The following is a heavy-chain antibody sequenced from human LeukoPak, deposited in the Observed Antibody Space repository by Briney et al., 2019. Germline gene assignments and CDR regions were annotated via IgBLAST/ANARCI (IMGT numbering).Heavy chain of an antibody. J-gene: IGHJ4*02. CDR3: AREGGDRGGYYFDY. V-gene: IGHV4-59*01. Sequence: SETLSLTCTVSGGSISSYYWSWIRQPPGKGLEWIGYIYYSGSTNYNPSLKSRVTISVDTSKNQFSLKLSSVTAADTAVYYCAREGGDRGGYYFDYWGQGTLVTVSS. CDR2: IYYSGST. CDR1: GGSISSYY. D-gene: IGHD1-26*01.